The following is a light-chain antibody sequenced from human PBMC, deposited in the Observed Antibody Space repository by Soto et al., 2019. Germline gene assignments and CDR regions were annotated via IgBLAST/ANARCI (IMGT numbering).Light chain of an antibody. Sequence: EIVMTQSPATLSVSPGERATLSCRASQSVSSNLAWYQQKPGQAPRLLIYGASTRATGIPARFSGSGSGTEFTLTISSLQSEDFAVYYCQQYNNWLRTFGPGTKVD. V-gene: IGKV3-15*01. CDR1: QSVSSN. CDR2: GAS. J-gene: IGKJ3*01. CDR3: QQYNNWLRT.